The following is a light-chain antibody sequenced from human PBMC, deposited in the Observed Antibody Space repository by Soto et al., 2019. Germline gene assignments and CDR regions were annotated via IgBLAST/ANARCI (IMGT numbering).Light chain of an antibody. CDR2: EVS. V-gene: IGLV2-8*01. CDR3: SSYAGNSGYV. Sequence: QSVLTQPPSASGSPGQSVTISCTGTSSDVGSFNYISWYQQRPGKAPKLIIYEVSKRPSGVPDRLSGFKYGNTASLTVSGLQAEDEADYYCSSYAGNSGYVFGHGTKVTVL. CDR1: SSDVGSFNY. J-gene: IGLJ1*01.